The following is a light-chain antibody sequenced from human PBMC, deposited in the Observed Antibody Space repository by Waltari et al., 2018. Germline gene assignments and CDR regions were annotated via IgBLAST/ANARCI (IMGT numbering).Light chain of an antibody. J-gene: IGLJ3*02. V-gene: IGLV2-8*01. CDR1: SSDVGGYNY. CDR2: EVT. CDR3: ISYAGSNTWV. Sequence: SALTQPPSASGSPGQSVTISCTGTSSDVGGYNYVSWYQQHPGKAPKLIIYEVTKRPSGVPDRFSGSKSGNTASLTVSGLQTEDEADYYCISYAGSNTWVFGGGTKLTVL.